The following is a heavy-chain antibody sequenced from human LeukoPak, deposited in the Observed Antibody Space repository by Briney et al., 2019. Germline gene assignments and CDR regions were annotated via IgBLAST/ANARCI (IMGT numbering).Heavy chain of an antibody. CDR1: GFAFSSYA. V-gene: IGHV3-23*01. CDR3: AESSSLCRGFLDF. J-gene: IGHJ4*02. D-gene: IGHD6-13*01. Sequence: GGSLRLSCAASGFAFSSYAVTWVRQAPGKGLEGVSAITGSDDRTNYADSVKGRFTISRDTSKNTVYLQMNSLRAEDTATYYCAESSSLCRGFLDFWGQGTQVTVSS. CDR2: ITGSDDRT.